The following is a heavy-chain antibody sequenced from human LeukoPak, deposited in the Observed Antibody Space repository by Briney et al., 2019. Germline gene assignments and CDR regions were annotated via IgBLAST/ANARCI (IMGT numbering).Heavy chain of an antibody. V-gene: IGHV3-23*01. CDR1: GFTFSSYT. D-gene: IGHD3-16*01. J-gene: IGHJ5*02. CDR2: ISGSGGNT. Sequence: GGSLRLSCAASGFTFSSYTMNWVRQAPGKGLEWVSGISGSGGNTYYADSVKGRFTISRDNSKNTLYLQMNSLRAEDTAVYYCAKDDNYIRFLSWGQGTLVTVSS. CDR3: AKDDNYIRFLS.